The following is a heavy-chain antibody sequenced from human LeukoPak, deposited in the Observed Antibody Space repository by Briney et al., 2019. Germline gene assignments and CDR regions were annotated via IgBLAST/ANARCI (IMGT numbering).Heavy chain of an antibody. J-gene: IGHJ6*03. CDR1: GFTFSSYS. Sequence: GGSLRLSCAASGFTFSSYSMNWVRQAPGKGLEWVSSISSSSSYIYYADSVKGRFTISRDNAKNSLYLQMNSLRAEDTAVYYCARGNLEAAAGNYYYYMDVWGKGTTVTVSS. CDR2: ISSSSSYI. CDR3: ARGNLEAAAGNYYYYMDV. D-gene: IGHD6-13*01. V-gene: IGHV3-21*01.